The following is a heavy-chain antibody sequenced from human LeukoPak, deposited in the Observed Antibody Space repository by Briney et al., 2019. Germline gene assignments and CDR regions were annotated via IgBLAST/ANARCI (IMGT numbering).Heavy chain of an antibody. CDR1: GYTFTGYY. CDR3: AREGGDGYSNAFDI. J-gene: IGHJ3*02. CDR2: INPNSGGT. V-gene: IGHV1-2*02. D-gene: IGHD5-18*01. Sequence: ASVKVSCKASGYTFTGYYMHWVRQAPGQGLEWMGWINPNSGGTNYAQKFQGRVTMTRDTSISTAYMELSRLRSDDTAVHYCAREGGDGYSNAFDIWGQGTMVTVSS.